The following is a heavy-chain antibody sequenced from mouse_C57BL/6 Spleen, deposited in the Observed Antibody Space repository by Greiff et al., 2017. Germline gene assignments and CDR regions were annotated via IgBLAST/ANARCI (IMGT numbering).Heavy chain of an antibody. V-gene: IGHV5-4*01. CDR3: ARDGDYDGGYYFDY. CDR2: ISDGGSYT. CDR1: GFTFSSYA. Sequence: EVKLVESGGGLVKPGGSPKLSCAASGFTFSSYAMSWVRQTPEKRLEWVATISDGGSYTYYPDNVKGRFTISRDNAKNNLYLQMSHLKSEDTAMYYCARDGDYDGGYYFDYWGQGTTLTVSS. J-gene: IGHJ2*01. D-gene: IGHD2-4*01.